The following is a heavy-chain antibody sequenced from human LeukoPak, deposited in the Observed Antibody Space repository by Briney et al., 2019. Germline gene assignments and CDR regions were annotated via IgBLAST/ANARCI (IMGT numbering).Heavy chain of an antibody. D-gene: IGHD3-3*01. CDR3: ASGQYYDLWSGYYVD. CDR2: INHSGST. CDR1: GGSINSYY. J-gene: IGHJ4*02. V-gene: IGHV4-34*01. Sequence: PSETLSLTCTVSGGSINSYYWNWIRQPPGKGLEWIGEINHSGSTNYNPSLESRVTISVDTSKNHFSLKLSSVTAADTAVYYCASGQYYDLWSGYYVDWGQGTLVTVSA.